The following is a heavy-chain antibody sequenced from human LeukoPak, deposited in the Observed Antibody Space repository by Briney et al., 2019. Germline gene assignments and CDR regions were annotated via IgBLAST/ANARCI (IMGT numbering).Heavy chain of an antibody. J-gene: IGHJ3*02. CDR3: ARGGYSYGFDAFDI. D-gene: IGHD5-18*01. V-gene: IGHV3-7*04. CDR1: GFTFSSDG. Sequence: GGSLRPSCAASGFTFSSDGMSWVRQAAGNQLEWLANIKQDGSEQYYVDTVKGQFTICRDNAKNSLYLQMNSLRAEDTAVYYCARGGYSYGFDAFDIWGQGTMVTVSS. CDR2: IKQDGSEQ.